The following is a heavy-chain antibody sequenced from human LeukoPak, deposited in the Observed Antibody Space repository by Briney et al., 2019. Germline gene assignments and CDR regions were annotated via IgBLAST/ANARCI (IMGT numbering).Heavy chain of an antibody. Sequence: SETLSLTCTVSGGFVSSGISYWSWIRQPPGKGLGWIAYISNSGGSDYNPSLRGRVTISLDTSKNQFSLRLTSVTAEDTAVYYCARASFWFDYSGYYFDFWGHGTLVTVSS. CDR1: GGFVSSGISY. D-gene: IGHD2-15*01. CDR3: ARASFWFDYSGYYFDF. V-gene: IGHV4-61*01. CDR2: ISNSGGS. J-gene: IGHJ4*01.